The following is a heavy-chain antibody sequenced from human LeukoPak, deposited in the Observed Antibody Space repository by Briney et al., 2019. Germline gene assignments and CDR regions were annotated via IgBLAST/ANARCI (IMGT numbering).Heavy chain of an antibody. CDR2: ISYDGSNK. CDR3: ASVDRMATIKGDAFDI. D-gene: IGHD5-24*01. CDR1: GFTFSSYG. J-gene: IGHJ3*02. V-gene: IGHV3-30*03. Sequence: GGSLRLSCAASGFTFSSYGMHWVRQAPGKGLEWVAVISYDGSNKYYADSVKGRFTISRDNSKNTLYLQMNSLRAEDTAVYYCASVDRMATIKGDAFDIWGQGTMVTVSP.